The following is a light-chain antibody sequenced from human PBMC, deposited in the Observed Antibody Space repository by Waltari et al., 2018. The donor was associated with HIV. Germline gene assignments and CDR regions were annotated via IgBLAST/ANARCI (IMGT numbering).Light chain of an antibody. Sequence: QSALTQPPSASGSPGQSVTISCTGTSSDVGAYNYVSWYQQYPGKAPKLMIYEVTKQPSGVPDRFSGSKSGNTASLTVSGLQAEDEADYYCSSYAGSKVLFGGGTELTVL. CDR3: SSYAGSKVL. J-gene: IGLJ2*01. CDR2: EVT. CDR1: SSDVGAYNY. V-gene: IGLV2-8*01.